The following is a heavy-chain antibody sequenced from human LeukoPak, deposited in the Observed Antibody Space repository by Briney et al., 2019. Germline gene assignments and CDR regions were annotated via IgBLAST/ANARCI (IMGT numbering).Heavy chain of an antibody. Sequence: ASVKVSCKASGYTFTSYDFNWVRQAPGQGLEWMGWMSPNSGNTGYAQEFQGRVTMTRDTSINTAYMELSSLRSGDTAVYYCARGPPNWGYDYWGQGTLVTVSS. J-gene: IGHJ4*02. CDR1: GYTFTSYD. D-gene: IGHD7-27*01. CDR3: ARGPPNWGYDY. V-gene: IGHV1-8*01. CDR2: MSPNSGNT.